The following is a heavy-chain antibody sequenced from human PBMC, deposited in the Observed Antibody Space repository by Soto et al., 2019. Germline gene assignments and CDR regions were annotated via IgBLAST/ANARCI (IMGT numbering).Heavy chain of an antibody. CDR1: GFTFSGYS. Sequence: PGGSLRLFCVGSGFTFSGYSLNWVRQAPGKGLEWVSYISGSSGSIQYADSVKGRFTISRDNAKNSVSLQMNSLRADDTAVYYCARWAKWIRARYYYYGMDVWGQGTTVTVSS. V-gene: IGHV3-48*01. CDR2: ISGSSGSI. CDR3: ARWAKWIRARYYYYGMDV. D-gene: IGHD5-12*01. J-gene: IGHJ6*02.